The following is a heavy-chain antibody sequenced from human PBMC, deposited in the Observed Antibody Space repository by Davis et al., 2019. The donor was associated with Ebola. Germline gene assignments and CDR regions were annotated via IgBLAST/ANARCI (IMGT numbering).Heavy chain of an antibody. CDR3: AKVALVVYAPEY. CDR2: ISGRSDDT. CDR1: GFTFSSYD. Sequence: GGSLRLSCAASGFTFSSYDMSWVRQAPGKGLEWVSAISGRSDDTYYAHSVKDRFTISRDNSKNTLYLQMNSLRAEDTAVYYCAKVALVVYAPEYWGQGTLVTVSS. D-gene: IGHD2-8*02. J-gene: IGHJ4*02. V-gene: IGHV3-23*01.